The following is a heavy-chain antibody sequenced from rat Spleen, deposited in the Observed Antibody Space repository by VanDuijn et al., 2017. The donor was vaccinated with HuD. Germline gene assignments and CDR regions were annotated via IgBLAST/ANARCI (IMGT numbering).Heavy chain of an antibody. CDR3: VRHYYDGSLSTGDWFAY. V-gene: IGHV2-72*01. J-gene: IGHJ3*01. CDR1: GFSLTSYH. D-gene: IGHD1-12*02. Sequence: QVQLKESGPGLVQPSQTLSLTCTVSGFSLTSYHVSWVRLPPGKSLVWMGTMWTGGGTNYNPAVQSRLSISRDTPKSQVFLKMNSLQPEDTGTYYCVRHYYDGSLSTGDWFAYWDQGTLVTVSS. CDR2: MWTGGGT.